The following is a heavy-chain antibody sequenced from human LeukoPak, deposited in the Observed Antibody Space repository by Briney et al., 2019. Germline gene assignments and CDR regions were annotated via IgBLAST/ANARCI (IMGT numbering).Heavy chain of an antibody. J-gene: IGHJ6*02. CDR1: GYTFTNYA. CDR2: INTNTGNP. D-gene: IGHD6-13*01. Sequence: ASVKVSCKASGYTFTNYAMNWVRQAPGQGLEWMGWINTNTGNPTYAQGFTGRLVFSLDTAVSTTYLQLSRLKAEDTAVYYCARDSVEAAAGTAGGYYYYYGMDVWGQGTTVTVSS. V-gene: IGHV7-4-1*02. CDR3: ARDSVEAAAGTAGGYYYYYGMDV.